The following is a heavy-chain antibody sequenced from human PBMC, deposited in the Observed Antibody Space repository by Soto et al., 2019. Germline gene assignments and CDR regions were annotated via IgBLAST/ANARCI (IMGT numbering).Heavy chain of an antibody. CDR2: ISGSGGST. J-gene: IGHJ4*02. Sequence: AGGSLRLSCAASGFTFSSYAMSWVRQAPGKGLEWVSAISGSGGSTYYADSVKGRFTISRDNSKNTLYLQMNSLRAEDTAVYYCAKYRITMIVVVYSLDYWGQGTLVTVSS. D-gene: IGHD3-22*01. CDR3: AKYRITMIVVVYSLDY. V-gene: IGHV3-23*01. CDR1: GFTFSSYA.